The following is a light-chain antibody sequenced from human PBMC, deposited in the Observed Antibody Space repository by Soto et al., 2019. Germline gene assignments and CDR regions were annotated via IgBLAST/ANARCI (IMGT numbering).Light chain of an antibody. CDR3: FSYTSTTIYV. Sequence: QSALTQPASVSGSPGPSITISCTGTSSDIGGYNYVSWYQHHPGKAPQLIIFDVINRPSGVSNRFSGSTSGNTASLTIFGHQAEDEADYYCFSYTSTTIYVLGSGTKLTVL. V-gene: IGLV2-14*03. CDR1: SSDIGGYNY. CDR2: DVI. J-gene: IGLJ1*01.